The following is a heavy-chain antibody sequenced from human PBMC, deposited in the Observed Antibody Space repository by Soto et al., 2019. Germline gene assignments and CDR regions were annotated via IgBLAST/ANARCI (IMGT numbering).Heavy chain of an antibody. J-gene: IGHJ6*02. D-gene: IGHD5-12*01. V-gene: IGHV4-31*03. Sequence: SETLSLTCTVSGGSISSGGYYWSWIRQHPGKGLEWIGYIYYSGSTYYNPSLKSRVTISVDTSKNQFSLKLSSVTAADTAVYYCARDRSGPFIPRQNYYYYYGMDVWGQGTTVTVSS. CDR1: GGSISSGGYY. CDR2: IYYSGST. CDR3: ARDRSGPFIPRQNYYYYYGMDV.